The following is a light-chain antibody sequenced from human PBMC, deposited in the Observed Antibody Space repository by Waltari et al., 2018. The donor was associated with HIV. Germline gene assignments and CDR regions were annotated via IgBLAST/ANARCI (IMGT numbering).Light chain of an antibody. Sequence: EKVMTQSPATLSVSLGDRATLSCRASQTINNNLAWYQQKPGQAPQLLIYGASTRAAGVPARFSGSGSGTEFTLTITSLQSEDLAIYYCQQYNNWPQTFGQGTKVEIK. J-gene: IGKJ2*01. V-gene: IGKV3-15*01. CDR1: QTINNN. CDR2: GAS. CDR3: QQYNNWPQT.